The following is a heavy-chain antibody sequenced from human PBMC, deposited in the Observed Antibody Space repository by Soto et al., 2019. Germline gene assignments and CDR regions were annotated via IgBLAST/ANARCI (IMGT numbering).Heavy chain of an antibody. CDR3: ARIPGSDYSDPHDF. CDR2: ITHRGSP. D-gene: IGHD4-17*01. Sequence: SETLSLTCTVYGGSFSCYDWTWIRTPQGRGLDWIGEITHRGSPNYNPSLKSRVTISVDTSKNQFSLNLRSVTAADTAMYDCARIPGSDYSDPHDFWGQGTLVTVSS. V-gene: IGHV4-34*01. CDR1: GGSFSCYD. J-gene: IGHJ4*02.